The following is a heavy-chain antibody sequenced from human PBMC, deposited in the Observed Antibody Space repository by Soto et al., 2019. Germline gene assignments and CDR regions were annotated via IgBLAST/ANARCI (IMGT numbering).Heavy chain of an antibody. CDR3: ARPGYYDSSGYKRGNAFDI. D-gene: IGHD3-22*01. V-gene: IGHV1-18*01. CDR2: ISAYNGNT. J-gene: IGHJ3*02. Sequence: QVQLVQSGAEVKKPGASVKVSCKASGYTFTSYGIIWVRQAPGQGLEWMGWISAYNGNTNDAQKLQGRVTMTTDTSTSTAYMELRSLRSDDTAVYYCARPGYYDSSGYKRGNAFDIWGQGTMVTVSS. CDR1: GYTFTSYG.